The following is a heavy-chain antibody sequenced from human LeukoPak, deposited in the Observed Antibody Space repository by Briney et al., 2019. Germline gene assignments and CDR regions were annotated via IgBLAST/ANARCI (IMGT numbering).Heavy chain of an antibody. Sequence: TGGSLRLSCAASGFTVSSNYMSWVRQAPGKGLEWVSVISGSGGSTYYADSVKGRFTISRDNSENTLSLQMNSLRGEDTAVYYCASESNYDSWGQGTLVTVSS. CDR3: ASESNYDS. CDR2: ISGSGGST. J-gene: IGHJ4*02. CDR1: GFTVSSNY. V-gene: IGHV3-53*05.